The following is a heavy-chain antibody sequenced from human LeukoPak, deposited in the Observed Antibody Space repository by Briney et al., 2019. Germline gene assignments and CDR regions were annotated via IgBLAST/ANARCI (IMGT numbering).Heavy chain of an antibody. CDR2: IYSSGST. D-gene: IGHD6-13*01. J-gene: IGHJ4*02. Sequence: GGSLRLSCAASGFTVNNNYMSWVRQAPGKGLEWVSVIYSSGSTFYADSVKGRVTISRDNSKNTLYLHMDSLRAEDTAVYYCAGGVLAHYFDYWGQGTLATASS. CDR3: AGGVLAHYFDY. V-gene: IGHV3-66*01. CDR1: GFTVNNNY.